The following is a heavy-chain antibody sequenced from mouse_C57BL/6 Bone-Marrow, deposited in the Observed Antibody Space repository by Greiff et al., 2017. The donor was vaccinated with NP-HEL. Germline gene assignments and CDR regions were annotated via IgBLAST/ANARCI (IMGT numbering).Heavy chain of an antibody. CDR1: GYAFSSYW. J-gene: IGHJ4*01. V-gene: IGHV1-80*01. CDR3: ARGDYGSSRFGYAMDY. D-gene: IGHD1-1*01. Sequence: VQRVASGAELVKPGASVKISCKASGYAFSSYWMNWVKERPGKGLEWIGQIYPGDGDTKYNGKFKGKATLTADKSSSTAYMQVNSLTPEDSAVYFWARGDYGSSRFGYAMDYWGQGTSVTVSS. CDR2: IYPGDGDT.